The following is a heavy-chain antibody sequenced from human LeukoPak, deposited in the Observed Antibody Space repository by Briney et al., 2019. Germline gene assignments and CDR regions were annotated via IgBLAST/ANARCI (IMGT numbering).Heavy chain of an antibody. CDR3: AKGNGYRYGLYYFEY. V-gene: IGHV3-23*01. CDR1: GFTFSSYA. Sequence: TGGSLRLSCAASGFTFSSYAMGWVRQAPGKGLEWVSAITASGGNTYYADSVKGRFTISRDNSKNTLYLQVNSLRAEDTAVYYCAKGNGYRYGLYYFEYWVQGTLVIVSS. J-gene: IGHJ4*02. CDR2: ITASGGNT. D-gene: IGHD5-18*01.